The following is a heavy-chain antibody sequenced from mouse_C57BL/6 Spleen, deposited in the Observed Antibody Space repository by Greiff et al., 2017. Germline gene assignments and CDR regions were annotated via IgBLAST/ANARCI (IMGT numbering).Heavy chain of an antibody. V-gene: IGHV1-26*01. CDR3: ASSWGYVDY. Sequence: VQLQQSGPELVKPGASVKISCKASGYTFTDYYMNWVKQSHGKSLEWIGDINPNNGGTSYNQKFKGKATLTVDKSSSTAYMELRSLTSEDSAVYYCASSWGYVDYWGQGTTLTVSS. D-gene: IGHD4-1*01. CDR1: GYTFTDYY. CDR2: INPNNGGT. J-gene: IGHJ2*01.